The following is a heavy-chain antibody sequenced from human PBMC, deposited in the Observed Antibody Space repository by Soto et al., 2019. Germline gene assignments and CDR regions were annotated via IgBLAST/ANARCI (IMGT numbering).Heavy chain of an antibody. V-gene: IGHV4-59*01. J-gene: IGHJ6*02. CDR3: ARDRIAVAGTGREYYYYYGMDV. Sequence: PSETLSLTCTVSGGSISSYYWSWIRQPPGKGLEWIGYIYYSGSTNYNPSLKSRATISVDTSKNQFSLKLSSVTAADTAVYYCARDRIAVAGTGREYYYYYGMDVWGQGTTVTVSS. D-gene: IGHD6-19*01. CDR1: GGSISSYY. CDR2: IYYSGST.